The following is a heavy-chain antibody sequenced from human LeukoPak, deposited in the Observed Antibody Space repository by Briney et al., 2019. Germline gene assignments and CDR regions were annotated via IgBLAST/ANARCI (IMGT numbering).Heavy chain of an antibody. V-gene: IGHV4-39*01. J-gene: IGHJ4*02. Sequence: PSETLSLTCTVSGGSISSSSYYWGWIRQPPGKGLEWIGSIYYSGSTYYNPSLKSRVTISVDTSKNQFSLKLSSVTAADTAVYYCARTGTSDFWSGYHAEFDYWGQGTLVTVSS. CDR3: ARTGTSDFWSGYHAEFDY. D-gene: IGHD3-3*01. CDR1: GGSISSSSYY. CDR2: IYYSGST.